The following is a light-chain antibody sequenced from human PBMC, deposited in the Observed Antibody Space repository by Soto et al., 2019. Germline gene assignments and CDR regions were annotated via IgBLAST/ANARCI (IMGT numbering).Light chain of an antibody. Sequence: ELVFTQSPGTLSLSPGERATLSCRASNTVSSSHLAWYQQKPGQAPRLLIYGASTRATGIPDRFSGSGSGTEFTLTISSLQAEDFAVYYCQQFTTLPWTFGQGTKVDIK. CDR3: QQFTTLPWT. CDR1: NTVSSSH. CDR2: GAS. J-gene: IGKJ1*01. V-gene: IGKV3-20*01.